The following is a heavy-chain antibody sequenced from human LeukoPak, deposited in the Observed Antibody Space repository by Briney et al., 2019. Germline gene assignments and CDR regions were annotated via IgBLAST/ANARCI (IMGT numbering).Heavy chain of an antibody. V-gene: IGHV3-23*01. CDR1: GFTFSSYG. Sequence: GGSLRLSCAASGFTFSSYGMSWVRQAPGKGLEWVSAISGSGGSTYYADSVKGRFTISRDNSKNTLYLQMNSLRAEDTAVYYCAKERAYYDYVWGSEGVDYWGQGTLVTVSS. J-gene: IGHJ4*02. CDR3: AKERAYYDYVWGSEGVDY. D-gene: IGHD3-16*01. CDR2: ISGSGGST.